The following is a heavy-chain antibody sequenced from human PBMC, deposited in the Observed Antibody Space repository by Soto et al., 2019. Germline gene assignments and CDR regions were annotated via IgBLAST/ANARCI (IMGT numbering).Heavy chain of an antibody. J-gene: IGHJ4*02. CDR2: IYGDNTYT. Sequence: QVQLVQSGAEMKQPGASVKLSCKTSGYIFSDYVIHWVRQAPGQRPEWMGYIYGDNTYTKYSEKFQGRVTITIDTSATTGYMELSSLTSEDTAVYYCARDRAILPGTYFDYWGLGTLVTVFS. CDR1: GYIFSDYV. V-gene: IGHV1-3*01. CDR3: ARDRAILPGTYFDY. D-gene: IGHD6-13*01.